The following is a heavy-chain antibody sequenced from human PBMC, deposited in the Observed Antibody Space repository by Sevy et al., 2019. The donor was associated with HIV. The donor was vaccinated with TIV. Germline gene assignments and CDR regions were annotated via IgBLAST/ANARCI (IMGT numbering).Heavy chain of an antibody. J-gene: IGHJ4*02. D-gene: IGHD2-21*01. Sequence: GGSLRLSCAASGLTFSDYFMGWVRQAPGKGLEWVANVDQDGSQKNYVASVKGRFTVSRDNAKNSLYLQMNRLRVDDTAVYYCARELWPGDYWGQGTLVTVSS. CDR1: GLTFSDYF. V-gene: IGHV3-7*01. CDR2: VDQDGSQK. CDR3: ARELWPGDY.